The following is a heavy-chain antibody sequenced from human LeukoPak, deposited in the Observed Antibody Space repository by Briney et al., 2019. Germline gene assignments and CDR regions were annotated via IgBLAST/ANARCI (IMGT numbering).Heavy chain of an antibody. V-gene: IGHV4-34*01. CDR1: GGSFSVYY. D-gene: IGHD6-25*01. Sequence: SETLSLTCAVYGGSFSVYYWSWIRQPPGKGLEWIGEINHSGSTNYNPSLKSRVTISVDTSKNQFSLKLSSVTAADTAVYYCARLAATSPGSYMDVWGKGTTVT. J-gene: IGHJ6*03. CDR2: INHSGST. CDR3: ARLAATSPGSYMDV.